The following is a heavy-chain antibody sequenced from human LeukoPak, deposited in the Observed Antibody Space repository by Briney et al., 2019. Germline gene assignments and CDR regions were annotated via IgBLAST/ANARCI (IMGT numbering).Heavy chain of an antibody. CDR3: APDLRGSAWSLDD. V-gene: IGHV3-23*01. J-gene: IGHJ4*02. CDR2: ISNSGGST. D-gene: IGHD6-13*01. Sequence: GGSLRLSCAASGFTFSFYAMSWVRQAPGKGLEWVSTISNSGGSTYYADSVKGRFTISRDNSKNTLSLQMNSLRAEDTAVYYCAPDLRGSAWSLDDWGQGTLVTVSS. CDR1: GFTFSFYA.